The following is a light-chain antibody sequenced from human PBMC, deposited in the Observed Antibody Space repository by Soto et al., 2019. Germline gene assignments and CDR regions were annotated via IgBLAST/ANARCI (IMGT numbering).Light chain of an antibody. J-gene: IGKJ3*01. V-gene: IGKV1-39*01. CDR1: QSISSY. Sequence: DIQMTQSPSYLSASVGDRVTITCRASQSISSYLNWYQQKPWKAPKLLIYAAFILQSVGASRFSGSGSGTDFTVTISTLQPEDFSTDDCQGNYNSPPTLGPGTKVDIK. CDR2: AAF. CDR3: QGNYNSPPT.